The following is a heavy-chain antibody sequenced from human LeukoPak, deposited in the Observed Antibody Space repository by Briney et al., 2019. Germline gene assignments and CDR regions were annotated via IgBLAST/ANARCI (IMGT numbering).Heavy chain of an antibody. CDR2: IYYSGST. CDR1: GGSNSSSSYY. V-gene: IGHV4-39*07. D-gene: IGHD3-22*01. J-gene: IGHJ4*02. CDR3: ARGAYYYDSSGYYY. Sequence: SETLSLTCTVSGGSNSSSSYYWGWIRQPPGKGLEWIGSIYYSGSTYYNPSLKSRVTISVDTFKNQFSLKLSSVTAADTAVYYCARGAYYYDSSGYYYWGQGTLVTVSS.